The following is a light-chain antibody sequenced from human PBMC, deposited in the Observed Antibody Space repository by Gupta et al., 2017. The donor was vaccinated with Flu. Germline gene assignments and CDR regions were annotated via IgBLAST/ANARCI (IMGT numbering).Light chain of an antibody. CDR3: QQYYDSPPT. Sequence: DIQIRQSPSSLCAFVGDTVTITCRATQGISESLVWFQKKQGKEPKPLIFGASQIHSGVPSRFSGGGSAKAFTIPITSLLPEDFATYYCQQYYDSPPTFGQGTKLEIK. CDR1: QGISES. CDR2: GAS. V-gene: IGKV1-16*01. J-gene: IGKJ2*01.